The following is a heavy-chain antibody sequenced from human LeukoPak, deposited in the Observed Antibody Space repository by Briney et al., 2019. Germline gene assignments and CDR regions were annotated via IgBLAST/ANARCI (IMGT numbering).Heavy chain of an antibody. CDR2: ISYDGSNK. Sequence: PGGSLRLSCAPSGFTFSAYAMSWVRQAPGKGLEWVAVISYDGSNKYYADSVKGRFTISRDNSKNTLYLQMNSLRAEDTAVYYCAKGGGCPDYWGQGTLVTVSS. D-gene: IGHD3-10*01. J-gene: IGHJ4*02. CDR1: GFTFSAYA. CDR3: AKGGGCPDY. V-gene: IGHV3-30*18.